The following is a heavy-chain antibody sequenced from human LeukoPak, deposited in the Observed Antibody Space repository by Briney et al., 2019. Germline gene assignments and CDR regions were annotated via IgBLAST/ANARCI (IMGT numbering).Heavy chain of an antibody. V-gene: IGHV3-23*01. D-gene: IGHD3-9*01. J-gene: IGHJ5*02. CDR3: AKDSGYYDILTGYPGGDWFDP. Sequence: PGGSLRLSGAASGFTFSSYAMSWVRQAPGKGLEWVSAISGSGGSTYYADSVKGRFTISRDNSKNTLYLQMNSLRAEDTAVYYCAKDSGYYDILTGYPGGDWFDPWGQGTLVTVSS. CDR2: ISGSGGST. CDR1: GFTFSSYA.